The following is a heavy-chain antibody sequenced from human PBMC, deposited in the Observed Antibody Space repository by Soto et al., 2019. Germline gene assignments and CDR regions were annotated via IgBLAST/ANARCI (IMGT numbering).Heavy chain of an antibody. V-gene: IGHV4-61*08. D-gene: IGHD2-2*01. CDR2: IYYSGST. Sequence: ETLSLTCTVSGGSISSGDYYWSWIRQPPRKDLKWIGYIYYSGSTNYNPSLKSRVTISVDTSKNQFSLKLSPVTAADTAVYYCARYYGPVYCSSTSCYLSWFDPWGQGTLVTVSS. J-gene: IGHJ5*02. CDR3: ARYYGPVYCSSTSCYLSWFDP. CDR1: GGSISSGDYY.